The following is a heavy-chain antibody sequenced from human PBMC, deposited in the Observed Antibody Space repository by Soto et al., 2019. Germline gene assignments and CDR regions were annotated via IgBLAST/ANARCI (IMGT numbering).Heavy chain of an antibody. V-gene: IGHV1-8*01. D-gene: IGHD6-13*01. CDR1: GYTFTNYD. Sequence: ASVKVSCKASGYTFTNYDINWVRQATGQGLEWMGWMNPNTGNTGYVQRFQGRVTMTRNTSISTAYMELSSLRSEDTAVYYCARARRVAATAIVIYYFDYWGQGTLVTVSS. CDR3: ARARRVAATAIVIYYFDY. CDR2: MNPNTGNT. J-gene: IGHJ4*02.